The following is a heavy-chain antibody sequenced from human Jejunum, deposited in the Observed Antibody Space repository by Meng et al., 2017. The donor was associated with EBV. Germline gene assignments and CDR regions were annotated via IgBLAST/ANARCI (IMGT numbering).Heavy chain of an antibody. V-gene: IGHV4-30-2*01. J-gene: IGHJ4*02. Sequence: QLPLQESGLGLVKPSETLSLTCAVSGGSISSGGYSWHWIRQPPGKGLQWIGYIYYSGSAFYNPSLKSRVTLSVDRSKNQFSLNLSSVTAADTAVYYCARGAYFDYWGQGTLVTVSS. CDR1: GGSISSGGYS. CDR2: IYYSGSA. CDR3: ARGAYFDY.